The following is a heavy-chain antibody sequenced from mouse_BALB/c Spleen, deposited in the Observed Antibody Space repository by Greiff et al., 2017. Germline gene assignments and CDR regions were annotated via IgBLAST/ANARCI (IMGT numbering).Heavy chain of an antibody. CDR2: ISSGSSTI. V-gene: IGHV5-17*02. CDR3: ARAGGNYAMDD. CDR1: GFTFSSFG. Sequence: VQLVESGGGLVQPGGSRKLSCAASGFTFSSFGMPWVRQAPEKGLEWVAYISSGSSTIYYADTVKGRFTISRDNPKNTLFLQRTSLRSEDTAMYYCARAGGNYAMDDWGQGTSVTVAS. J-gene: IGHJ4*01.